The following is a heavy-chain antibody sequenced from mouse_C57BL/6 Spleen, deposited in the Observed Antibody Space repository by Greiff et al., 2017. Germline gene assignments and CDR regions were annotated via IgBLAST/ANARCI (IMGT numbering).Heavy chain of an antibody. CDR3: ATTSVVVFDY. V-gene: IGHV1-64*01. J-gene: IGHJ2*01. D-gene: IGHD1-1*01. CDR1: GYTITSYW. Sequence: QVQLQQPGAELVKPGASVKLSCKASGYTITSYWMHWVKPRPGQGLEWIGMIHPNSGSTKYNEKFKSKATLTVDKSSSTAYLQLSSLTSEDSAVYYCATTSVVVFDYWGQGTTLTVSS. CDR2: IHPNSGST.